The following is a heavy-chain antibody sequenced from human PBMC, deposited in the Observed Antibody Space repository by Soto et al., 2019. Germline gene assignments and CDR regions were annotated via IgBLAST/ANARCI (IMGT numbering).Heavy chain of an antibody. CDR2: TYYRSKWYH. CDR1: GDSVSSNSAE. CDR3: ARNVYRSSSRAAFRYFDY. V-gene: IGHV6-1*01. D-gene: IGHD6-6*01. Sequence: QVQLQQSGPGLVKPSQTLSLTCTISGDSVSSNSAEWTWIRQSPSSTLEWLVRTYYRSKWYHDYAVSVNSRITLKPDTTNNKCALQVNSVASEYTAVCYCARNVYRSSSRAAFRYFDYWGQGTLVTVSS. J-gene: IGHJ4*02.